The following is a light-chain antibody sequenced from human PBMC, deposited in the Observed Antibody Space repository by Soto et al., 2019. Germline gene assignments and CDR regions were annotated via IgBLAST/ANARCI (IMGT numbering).Light chain of an antibody. J-gene: IGLJ7*01. CDR3: GAWDDSLSGAV. CDR2: KNN. V-gene: IGLV1-47*01. CDR1: RSNIGSSN. Sequence: QSVLTQSPSASGTPEQRVTISCSGSRSNIGSSNVYWYQQLPGTAPKLLIYKNNQRPSGVPDRLSGSKSGTSASLAISGLRSEDEADYYCGAWDDSLSGAVFGGGTQLTVL.